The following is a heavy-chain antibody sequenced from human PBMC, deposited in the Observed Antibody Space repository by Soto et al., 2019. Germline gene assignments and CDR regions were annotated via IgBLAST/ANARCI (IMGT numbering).Heavy chain of an antibody. Sequence: ETLSFTCTVSGCSISSYYWRWIRQPPGKGLSWIGYIYYSGSTNYNPSLKSRVTISVDTSKNQFSLKLSSVTAADTAVYYCARDPPPNYDSSCYYYYYGMDVWGQGTTVTVSS. CDR2: IYYSGST. CDR1: GCSISSYY. CDR3: ARDPPPNYDSSCYYYYYGMDV. V-gene: IGHV4-59*01. D-gene: IGHD3-22*01. J-gene: IGHJ6*02.